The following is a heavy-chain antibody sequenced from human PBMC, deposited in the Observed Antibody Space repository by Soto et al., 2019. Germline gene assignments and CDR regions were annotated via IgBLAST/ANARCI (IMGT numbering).Heavy chain of an antibody. Sequence: GGSLRLSCAASGFTFSSYAMSWVRQAPGKGLEWVSAISGSGGSTYYADSVKGRFTISRDNSKNTLYLQMNSLRAEDTAVYYCAKGQKGYYDFWSGYCPYFDYWGQGTLVTVSS. CDR3: AKGQKGYYDFWSGYCPYFDY. D-gene: IGHD3-3*01. CDR2: ISGSGGST. CDR1: GFTFSSYA. V-gene: IGHV3-23*01. J-gene: IGHJ4*02.